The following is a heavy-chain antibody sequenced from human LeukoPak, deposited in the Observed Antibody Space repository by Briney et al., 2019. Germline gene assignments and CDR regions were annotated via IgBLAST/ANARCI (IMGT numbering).Heavy chain of an antibody. CDR2: IKQDGSEK. V-gene: IGHV3-7*04. D-gene: IGHD3-3*01. CDR1: GFIFSNYW. CDR3: ARDTILLQS. Sequence: GGSLRLSCSASGFIFSNYWMTWVRQAPGKGLEWVSNIKQDGSEKYYVDSVKGRFTISRDNAKKSLYLQMNSLRAEDTAVYFCARDTILLQSWGQGTLVTVSS. J-gene: IGHJ5*02.